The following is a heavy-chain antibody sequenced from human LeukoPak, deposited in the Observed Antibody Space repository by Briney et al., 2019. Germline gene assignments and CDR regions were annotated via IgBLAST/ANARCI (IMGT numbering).Heavy chain of an antibody. V-gene: IGHV4-31*03. J-gene: IGHJ2*01. CDR2: IYYSGST. D-gene: IGHD2-8*01. CDR3: ARLTVLGHHFDL. Sequence: PSETLFLTCTVSGGSISSGGYYWSWIRQHPGKGLEWIGYIYYSGSTYYNPSLKSRVTISVDTSKNQFSLKLSSVTAADTAVYYCARLTVLGHHFDLWGRGTLVTVSS. CDR1: GGSISSGGYY.